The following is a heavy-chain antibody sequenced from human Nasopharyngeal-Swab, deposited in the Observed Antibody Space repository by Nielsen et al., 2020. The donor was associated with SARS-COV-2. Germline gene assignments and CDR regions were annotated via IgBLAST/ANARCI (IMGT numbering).Heavy chain of an antibody. D-gene: IGHD3-9*01. CDR3: AREARAGILTGPHLDY. Sequence: SVKVSCKASGYTFTSYDINWVRQAPGQGLEWMGGIIPILGIANYAQKFQGRVTITADKSTSTAYMELSSLRSEDTAVYYCAREARAGILTGPHLDYWGQGTLVTVSS. CDR1: GYTFTSYD. CDR2: IIPILGIA. J-gene: IGHJ4*02. V-gene: IGHV1-69*10.